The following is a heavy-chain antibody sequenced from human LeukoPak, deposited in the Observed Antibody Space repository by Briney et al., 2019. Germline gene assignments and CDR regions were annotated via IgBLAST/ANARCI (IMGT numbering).Heavy chain of an antibody. CDR3: ARLALMTTVTTWFDYYYYMDV. J-gene: IGHJ6*03. D-gene: IGHD4-17*01. V-gene: IGHV7-4-1*02. Sequence: ASVKVSCKASGYTFTSYAMNWVRQAPGQGLEWMGWINTNTGNQTYAQGFTGRFFFSLDSYVSTAYLQISSLKAEDTAVYYCARLALMTTVTTWFDYYYYMDVWGKGTTVTVSS. CDR2: INTNTGNQ. CDR1: GYTFTSYA.